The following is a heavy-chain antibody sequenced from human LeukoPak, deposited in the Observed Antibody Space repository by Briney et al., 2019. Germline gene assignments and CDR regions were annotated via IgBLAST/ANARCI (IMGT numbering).Heavy chain of an antibody. CDR2: IYYSGST. CDR1: GGSISSGDYY. V-gene: IGHV4-30-4*01. Sequence: SQTLSLTCTVSGGSISSGDYYWSWIRQPPGKGLEWIGYIYYSGSTYYNPSLKSRVTISVDTSKNQFSLKLSSVTAADTAVYYCARGERCYGSGSYSSWYFDLWGRGTLVTVSS. CDR3: ARGERCYGSGSYSSWYFDL. D-gene: IGHD3-10*01. J-gene: IGHJ2*01.